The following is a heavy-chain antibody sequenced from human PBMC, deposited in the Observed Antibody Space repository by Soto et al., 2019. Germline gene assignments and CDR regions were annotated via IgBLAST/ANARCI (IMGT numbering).Heavy chain of an antibody. CDR1: GFTFSTYS. Sequence: EVQLVESGGGLVQPGGSLRLSCAASGFTFSTYSMNWVRQAPGKGLEWLSYISSRSTIYYADSVKGRSTISRDNAKNSLYLQMNTLRDEDTAVYYCARATDHWGQGTLVTVSS. J-gene: IGHJ4*02. V-gene: IGHV3-48*02. CDR2: ISSRSTI. CDR3: ARATDH. D-gene: IGHD2-21*02.